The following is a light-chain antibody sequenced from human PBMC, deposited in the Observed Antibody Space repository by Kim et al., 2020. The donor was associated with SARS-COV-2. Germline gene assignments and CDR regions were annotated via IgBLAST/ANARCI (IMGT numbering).Light chain of an antibody. CDR3: QQYGASPRT. Sequence: STGERATLSCRVSQSVSSDYLAWYQQKSGQAPRLLIYAASTRAPGTPERFSGGGSGTDFTLTISGLDPDDFAVYYCQQYGASPRTFGQGTKVDIK. CDR1: QSVSSDY. V-gene: IGKV3-20*01. CDR2: AAS. J-gene: IGKJ1*01.